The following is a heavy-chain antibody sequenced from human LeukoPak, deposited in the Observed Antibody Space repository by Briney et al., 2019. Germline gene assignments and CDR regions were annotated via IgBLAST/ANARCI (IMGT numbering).Heavy chain of an antibody. D-gene: IGHD6-6*01. Sequence: PGGSLRLSCAASGLTFIKYSMTWVRQAPGKGLEWVSYISSTSSTVYYADSVKGRFTISRDNVKNSLYLQMNSLRAEDTAVYYCARGRDSSSSYPGYWGQGTLVTVSS. J-gene: IGHJ4*02. CDR2: ISSTSSTV. V-gene: IGHV3-48*01. CDR1: GLTFIKYS. CDR3: ARGRDSSSSYPGY.